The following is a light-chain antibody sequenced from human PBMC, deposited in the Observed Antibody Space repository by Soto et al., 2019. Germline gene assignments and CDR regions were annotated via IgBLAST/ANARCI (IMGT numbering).Light chain of an antibody. CDR1: QSVSSSY. V-gene: IGKV3-20*01. CDR3: QRYGSPIT. CDR2: GAS. Sequence: EIVLTQSPGTLSLSPGERATLSCRASQSVSSSYLAWYQQKPGQAPRLLIYGASSRATGIPDRFSGSGSGTDFTLTISRLEPEDFTVYYCQRYGSPITFGHGTRLEIK. J-gene: IGKJ5*01.